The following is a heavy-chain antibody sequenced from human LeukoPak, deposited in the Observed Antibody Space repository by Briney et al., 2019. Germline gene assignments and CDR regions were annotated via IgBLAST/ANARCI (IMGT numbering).Heavy chain of an antibody. D-gene: IGHD6-19*01. CDR1: GITFSNYA. V-gene: IGHV3-23*01. Sequence: GGSLRLSCAASGITFSNYAMSWVRQAPGKGLEWVSGISGSGGTTHYADTVKGRFTISRDNSKNTLYLQMNSLRAEDTAVYYCAKDPGYSSGWPDHMDVWGQGTTVTVSS. CDR3: AKDPGYSSGWPDHMDV. J-gene: IGHJ6*02. CDR2: ISGSGGTT.